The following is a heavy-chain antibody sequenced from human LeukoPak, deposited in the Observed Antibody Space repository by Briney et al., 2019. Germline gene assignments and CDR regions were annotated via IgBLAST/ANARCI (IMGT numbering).Heavy chain of an antibody. CDR2: IRTEAYDGAT. V-gene: IGHV3-49*04. Sequence: SGGSLRLSCAASGFTFGDYAMSWVRQAPGKGLEWVGIIRTEAYDGATDYGASVKGRFTISRDDSKNIAYLQMNSLNTEDTAVYYCTRTFGYYYFYMDVWGKGTTVIVSS. D-gene: IGHD3-16*01. CDR1: GFTFGDYA. J-gene: IGHJ6*03. CDR3: TRTFGYYYFYMDV.